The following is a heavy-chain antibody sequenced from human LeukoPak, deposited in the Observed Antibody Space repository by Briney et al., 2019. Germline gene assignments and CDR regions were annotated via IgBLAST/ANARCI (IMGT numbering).Heavy chain of an antibody. D-gene: IGHD2-8*01. CDR1: GFTFSSYS. Sequence: GGSLRLSCAASGFTFSSYSMNWVRQAPGKGLEWVSYISSSSSTIYYADSVKGRFTISRENAKNSLYLQMNSLRAEDTAVYYCARYNGLLLFDYWGQGTLVTVSS. CDR3: ARYNGLLLFDY. V-gene: IGHV3-48*01. CDR2: ISSSSSTI. J-gene: IGHJ4*02.